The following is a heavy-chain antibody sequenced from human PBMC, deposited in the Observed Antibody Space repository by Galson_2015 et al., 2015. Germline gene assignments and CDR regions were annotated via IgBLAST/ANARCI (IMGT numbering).Heavy chain of an antibody. CDR2: IIPIFGTA. J-gene: IGHJ3*02. CDR1: GGTFSSYA. CDR3: ASRTCSSTSCYFAFDI. Sequence: SVKVSCKASGGTFSSYAISWVRQAPGQGLEWMGWIIPIFGTANYAQKFQGRVTITADESTSTAYIELSSLRSEDTAVYYCASRTCSSTSCYFAFDIWGQGTMVTVSS. D-gene: IGHD2-2*01. V-gene: IGHV1-69*13.